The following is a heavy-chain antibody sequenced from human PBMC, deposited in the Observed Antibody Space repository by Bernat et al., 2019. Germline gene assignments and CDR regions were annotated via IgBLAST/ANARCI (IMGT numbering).Heavy chain of an antibody. CDR1: GGSISSSSYY. D-gene: IGHD2-21*02. Sequence: QLQLQESGPGLVKPSETLSLTCTVSGGSISSSSYYWGWIRQPPGKGLEWIGSIHYSGSTYYNPSLKSRVTISVDTSKNQCSLKLSFVTAADTAVYYCARLVGVTADYWGQGTLVTVSS. CDR2: IHYSGST. CDR3: ARLVGVTADY. J-gene: IGHJ4*02. V-gene: IGHV4-39*01.